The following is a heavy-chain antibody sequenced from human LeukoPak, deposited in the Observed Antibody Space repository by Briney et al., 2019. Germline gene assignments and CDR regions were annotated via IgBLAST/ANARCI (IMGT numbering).Heavy chain of an antibody. D-gene: IGHD3-22*01. V-gene: IGHV3-23*01. CDR3: AKDALDYYDSSGYPSYFDY. J-gene: IGHJ4*02. CDR1: GFTFSSYA. Sequence: PGGSLRLSCAASGFTFSSYAMSWVRQAPGKGLEWVSAISGSGGSTYYADSVKGRFTISRDNSKNTLYLQMNSLRAEDTAVYYCAKDALDYYDSSGYPSYFDYWGQGTLVTVSS. CDR2: ISGSGGST.